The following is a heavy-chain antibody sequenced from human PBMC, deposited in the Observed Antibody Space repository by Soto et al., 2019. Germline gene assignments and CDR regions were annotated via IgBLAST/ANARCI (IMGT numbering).Heavy chain of an antibody. Sequence: EVQLVESGGGLVKPGGSLRLSCAASGFTFSNAWMSWVRQAPGKGLEWVGRIKSKTDGGTTDYAAPVKGRFTISRDDSKNTMYLQMNSLKTEDTAVYYCTTDQTVPIPRGGYAFDIWGQGTMVTVSS. CDR1: GFTFSNAW. J-gene: IGHJ3*02. CDR3: TTDQTVPIPRGGYAFDI. CDR2: IKSKTDGGTT. D-gene: IGHD2-2*02. V-gene: IGHV3-15*01.